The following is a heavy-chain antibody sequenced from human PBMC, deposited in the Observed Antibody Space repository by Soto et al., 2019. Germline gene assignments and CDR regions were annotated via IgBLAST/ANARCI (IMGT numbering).Heavy chain of an antibody. CDR2: IYHSGST. Sequence: QVQLQESGPGLVKPSGTLSLTCAVSGGSISSSNWWSWVRQPPGKGLEWIGEIYHSGSTNYNPSLKRRATISVDKSKNQFSLKLSSVTAADTAVYYCARVSGSYYDGMDVWGQGTTVTVSS. V-gene: IGHV4-4*02. J-gene: IGHJ6*02. CDR1: GGSISSSNW. D-gene: IGHD1-26*01. CDR3: ARVSGSYYDGMDV.